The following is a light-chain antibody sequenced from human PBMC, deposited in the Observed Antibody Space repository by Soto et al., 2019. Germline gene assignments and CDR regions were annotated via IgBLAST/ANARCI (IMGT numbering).Light chain of an antibody. CDR3: QQDNSYPWT. CDR1: QSISSW. J-gene: IGKJ1*01. V-gene: IGKV1-5*03. Sequence: DIQMTQSPSTLSASVGDRVTITCRASQSISSWLAWYQQKPGKAPNLLIYKASSLQSGVPSRFSGRGSGTEFTLTISSLQSEDFATYYCQQDNSYPWTFGQGTKVDIK. CDR2: KAS.